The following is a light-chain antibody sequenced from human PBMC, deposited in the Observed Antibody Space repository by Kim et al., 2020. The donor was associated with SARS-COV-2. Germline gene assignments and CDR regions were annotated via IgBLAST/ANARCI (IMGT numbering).Light chain of an antibody. CDR3: QQYNSYSTWT. Sequence: FVVDRITITCRARQRISSWLAWYQQKPGKAPKLLIYKASSLESGVPSRFSGSVSETEFTLTISSLQPDDFATYYCQQYNSYSTWTFGQGTKVDIK. CDR1: QRISSW. CDR2: KAS. J-gene: IGKJ1*01. V-gene: IGKV1-5*03.